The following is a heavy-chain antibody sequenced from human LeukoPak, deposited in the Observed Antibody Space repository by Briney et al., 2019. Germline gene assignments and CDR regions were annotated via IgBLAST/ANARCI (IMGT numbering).Heavy chain of an antibody. CDR1: GFTFSSYG. CDR3: AREITMIVVVHWFDP. J-gene: IGHJ5*02. Sequence: GGSLRLSCAASGFTFSSYGMHWVRQAPGKGLEWVANIKQDGSEKYYVDSVKGRFTISRDNAKNSLYLQMNSLRAEDTAVYYCAREITMIVVVHWFDPWGQGTLVTVSS. V-gene: IGHV3-7*01. CDR2: IKQDGSEK. D-gene: IGHD3-22*01.